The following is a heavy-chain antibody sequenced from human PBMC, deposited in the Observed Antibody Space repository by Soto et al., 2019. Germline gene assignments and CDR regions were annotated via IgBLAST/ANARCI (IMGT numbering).Heavy chain of an antibody. Sequence: SETLSLTCTVSGGSISSSSYYWGWIRQPPGKGLEWIGSIYHSGSTYYNPSLKSRVTISVDTSKNQFSLKLSSVTAADTAVYYCAREVVWFGEGNWFDPWGQGTLVTVSS. D-gene: IGHD3-10*01. CDR1: GGSISSSSYY. CDR2: IYHSGST. J-gene: IGHJ5*02. CDR3: AREVVWFGEGNWFDP. V-gene: IGHV4-39*07.